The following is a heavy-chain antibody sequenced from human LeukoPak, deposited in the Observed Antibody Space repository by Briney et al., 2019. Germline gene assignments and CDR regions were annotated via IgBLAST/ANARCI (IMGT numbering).Heavy chain of an antibody. CDR2: IHSGGTT. V-gene: IGHV4-4*07. J-gene: IGHJ4*02. Sequence: SETLSLTCTVSGDSISDDYYTWMRQPAGKGLEWIGRIHSGGTTNYNPSLMSRVTLSIDKSKKHISLRLTSVTAADTALYYCARGPDSSRYTYYFDYWGQGILVTVSS. D-gene: IGHD3-22*01. CDR1: GDSISDDY. CDR3: ARGPDSSRYTYYFDY.